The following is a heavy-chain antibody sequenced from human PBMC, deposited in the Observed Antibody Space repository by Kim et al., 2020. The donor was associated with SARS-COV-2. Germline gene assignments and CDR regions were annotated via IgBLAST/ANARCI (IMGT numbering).Heavy chain of an antibody. Sequence: GGSLRLSCSASGFSFSTYAIHWVRQAPGKGLECVGVISNDGSSQHDADSVKGRFTISRDYSKNTVYLQMTSLRTEDTAGYYCARDGPSGPNDLHYWGQGTLDTVPS. CDR2: ISNDGSSQ. D-gene: IGHD1-1*01. J-gene: IGHJ4*02. CDR3: ARDGPSGPNDLHY. V-gene: IGHV3-30-3*01. CDR1: GFSFSTYA.